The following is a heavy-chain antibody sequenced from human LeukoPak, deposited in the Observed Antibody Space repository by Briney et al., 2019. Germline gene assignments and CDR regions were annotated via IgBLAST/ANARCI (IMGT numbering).Heavy chain of an antibody. Sequence: SVKVSCKASGGTFDTYAISWVRQAPGQGLEWMGGIIPIFGTINYAQKYQGRVTITADESTSTAYMELSSLRSEDTAVYYCARDGIAAADYYYYYYMDVWGKGTTVTVSS. CDR2: IIPIFGTI. D-gene: IGHD6-13*01. CDR1: GGTFDTYA. V-gene: IGHV1-69*13. CDR3: ARDGIAAADYYYYYYMDV. J-gene: IGHJ6*03.